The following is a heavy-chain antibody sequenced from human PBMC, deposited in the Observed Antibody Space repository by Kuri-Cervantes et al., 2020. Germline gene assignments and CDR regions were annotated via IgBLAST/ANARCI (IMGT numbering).Heavy chain of an antibody. Sequence: GGSLRLSCAASGFTFTNHGMHWVRQAPGKGLEWVAFISYDGRNKEYAESVKGRFTISRDNSKNTLYVQMNSLRVEDTAAYYCARVGRLHIVWGQGTTVTVSS. CDR2: ISYDGRNK. J-gene: IGHJ6*02. CDR3: ARVGRLHIV. D-gene: IGHD4-11*01. V-gene: IGHV3-30*03. CDR1: GFTFTNHG.